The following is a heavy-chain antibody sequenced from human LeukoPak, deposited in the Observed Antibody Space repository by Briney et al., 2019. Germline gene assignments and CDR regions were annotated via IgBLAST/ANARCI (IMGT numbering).Heavy chain of an antibody. Sequence: ASVKVSCKASGYTFSSYGISWVRQAPGQKLEWMGWISAYNGYTKYAQKFQGRVTMTTDTSTTTAYMDLRSLRSDDTAVYYCARAWRRISAHWFDPWGQGTLVTVSS. D-gene: IGHD1-14*01. CDR1: GYTFSSYG. J-gene: IGHJ5*02. V-gene: IGHV1-18*01. CDR2: ISAYNGYT. CDR3: ARAWRRISAHWFDP.